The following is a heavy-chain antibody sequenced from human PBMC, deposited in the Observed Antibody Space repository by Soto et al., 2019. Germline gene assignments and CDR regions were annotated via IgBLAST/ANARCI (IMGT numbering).Heavy chain of an antibody. CDR1: GFTLRSYG. CDR3: ARDAVYQGIQLWRNYYYGMDV. D-gene: IGHD5-18*01. V-gene: IGHV3-21*01. J-gene: IGHJ6*02. CDR2: ISSSSSYI. Sequence: PSGSLGLSXAASGFTLRSYGMNWVSQAPGKALESVSSISSSSSYIYYADSVKGRFTISRDNAKNSLYLQMNSLRAEDTAVYYCARDAVYQGIQLWRNYYYGMDVWGQGTTVTVSS.